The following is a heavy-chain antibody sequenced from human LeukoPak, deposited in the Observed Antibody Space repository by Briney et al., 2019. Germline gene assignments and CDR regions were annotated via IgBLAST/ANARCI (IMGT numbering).Heavy chain of an antibody. J-gene: IGHJ4*02. CDR1: GFTFSSYA. Sequence: GGSLRLSCAASGFTFSSYAMSWVRQAPGKGLEWVSSISGSGGDTNYEDSVKGRFTISRDKSKSTLYLQMNSLRADDTAVYYCARENTVTTIDYFDYWGQGTLVTVSS. V-gene: IGHV3-23*01. CDR3: ARENTVTTIDYFDY. CDR2: ISGSGGDT. D-gene: IGHD4-17*01.